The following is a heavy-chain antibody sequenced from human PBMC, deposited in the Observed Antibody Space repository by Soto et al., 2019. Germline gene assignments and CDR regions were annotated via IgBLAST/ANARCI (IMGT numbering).Heavy chain of an antibody. J-gene: IGHJ5*02. D-gene: IGHD5-12*01. Sequence: SETLSLTCTVSGGSISSGGYYWSWIRQHPGKGLEWIGYIYYSGSTYYNPSLKSRVTISVDTSKNQFSLKLSSVAAADTAVYYCASLINDIEGPIWFDPWGQGTLVTVS. V-gene: IGHV4-31*03. CDR1: GGSISSGGYY. CDR3: ASLINDIEGPIWFDP. CDR2: IYYSGST.